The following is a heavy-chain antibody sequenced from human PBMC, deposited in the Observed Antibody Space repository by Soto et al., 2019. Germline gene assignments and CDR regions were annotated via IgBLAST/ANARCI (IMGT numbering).Heavy chain of an antibody. CDR1: GGTFSSYT. CDR3: ARGDCSSTSCDVDYYYYMDV. Sequence: QVPLVQSGAEVKKPGSSVKVSCKASGGTFSSYTISWVRQAPGQGLEWMGRIIPILGIANYAQKFQGRVTMTADKSTSTAYMELSSLRSEDTAVYYCARGDCSSTSCDVDYYYYMDVWGKGTTVTVSS. V-gene: IGHV1-69*02. D-gene: IGHD2-2*01. CDR2: IIPILGIA. J-gene: IGHJ6*03.